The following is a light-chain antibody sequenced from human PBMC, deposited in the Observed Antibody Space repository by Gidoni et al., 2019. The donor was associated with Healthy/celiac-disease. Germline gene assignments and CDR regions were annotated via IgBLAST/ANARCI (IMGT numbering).Light chain of an antibody. CDR1: ISNIGSNT. CDR2: SNN. CDR3: AAWDDSLNGYWV. J-gene: IGLJ3*02. V-gene: IGLV1-44*01. Sequence: QSVLTQPPSASGPPGQRVTISCSGSISNIGSNTVNWYQQVPGTAPKLLIYSNNQRPSGVPDRFSGSKSGTSASLAISGLQSEDDADYYCAAWDDSLNGYWVFGGGTKLTVL.